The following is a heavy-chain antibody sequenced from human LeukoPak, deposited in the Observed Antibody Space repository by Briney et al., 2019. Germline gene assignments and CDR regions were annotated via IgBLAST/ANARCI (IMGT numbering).Heavy chain of an antibody. V-gene: IGHV1-18*01. Sequence: GASVKVFCKASGYTFTSYGISWLRQAPGQGLEWMGWISAYNGNTSYAQKPQGRVTMTTDTSTSTAYMELRSLRSDDTAVYYCARARVGAVEDYWGQGTLVTVSS. CDR3: ARARVGAVEDY. CDR1: GYTFTSYG. CDR2: ISAYNGNT. D-gene: IGHD6-19*01. J-gene: IGHJ4*02.